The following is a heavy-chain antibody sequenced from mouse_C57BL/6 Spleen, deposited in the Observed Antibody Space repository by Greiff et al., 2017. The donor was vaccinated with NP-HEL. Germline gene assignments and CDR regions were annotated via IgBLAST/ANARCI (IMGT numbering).Heavy chain of an antibody. CDR2: IWSGGST. Sequence: VQLQQSGPGLVQPSQSLSITCTVSGFSLTSYGVHWVRQSPGKGLEWLGVIWSGGSTDYNEAFISRLSISNDNSKSQVFFKMNSLQADDTAIYYCASYGSSWFAYWGQGTLVTVSA. CDR1: GFSLTSYG. CDR3: ASYGSSWFAY. J-gene: IGHJ3*01. D-gene: IGHD1-1*01. V-gene: IGHV2-2*01.